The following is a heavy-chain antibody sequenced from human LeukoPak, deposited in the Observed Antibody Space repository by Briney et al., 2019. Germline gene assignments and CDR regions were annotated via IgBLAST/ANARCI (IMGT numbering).Heavy chain of an antibody. CDR3: ARDQVHYDILTGYPYYYYYMDV. CDR2: IRYDGSNK. Sequence: GGSLRLSCAASGFTFDDYAMHWVRQAPGKGLEWVAFIRYDGSNKYYADSVKGRFTISRDNSKNTLYLQMNSLRAEDTAVYYCARDQVHYDILTGYPYYYYYMDVWGKGTTVTISS. D-gene: IGHD3-9*01. CDR1: GFTFDDYA. V-gene: IGHV3-30*02. J-gene: IGHJ6*03.